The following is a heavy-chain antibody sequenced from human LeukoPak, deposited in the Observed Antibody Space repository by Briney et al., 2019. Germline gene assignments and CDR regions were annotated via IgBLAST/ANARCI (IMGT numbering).Heavy chain of an antibody. J-gene: IGHJ4*02. CDR2: INHSGST. CDR1: GGSFSGYY. D-gene: IGHD6-19*01. CDR3: ARVRYSSGWYLGSANFDY. Sequence: SETLSLTCAVYGGSFSGYYWSWIRQPPGKGLEWIGEINHSGSTNYIPSLKSRVTISVDTSKNQFSLKLSSVTAADTAVYYCARVRYSSGWYLGSANFDYWGQGTLVTVSS. V-gene: IGHV4-34*01.